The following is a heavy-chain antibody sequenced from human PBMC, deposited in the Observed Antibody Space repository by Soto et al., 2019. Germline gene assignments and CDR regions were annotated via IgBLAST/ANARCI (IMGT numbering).Heavy chain of an antibody. J-gene: IGHJ6*02. V-gene: IGHV3-9*01. D-gene: IGHD2-2*01. CDR1: GFTFDDYA. Sequence: GGSLRLSCAASGFTFDDYAMHWVRQAPGKGLEWVSGISCNSGTIDYADSVKGRFTISSDNAKNSLYLQMNSLRAEDTAVYYCAREVVPAAASRRYYYYGMDVWGQGTTVTVSS. CDR2: ISCNSGTI. CDR3: AREVVPAAASRRYYYYGMDV.